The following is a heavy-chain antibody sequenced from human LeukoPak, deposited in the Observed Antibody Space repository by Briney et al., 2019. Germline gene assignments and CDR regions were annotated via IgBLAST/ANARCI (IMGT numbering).Heavy chain of an antibody. V-gene: IGHV3-11*05. CDR1: GFTFGDYY. Sequence: KPGGSLRLSCAASGFTFGDYYMSWIRQAPGKGLEWVSYISSGGYTQYADSVKGRFTVSRDNTKNSLHLQMNGLRAEDTAVYYCARGENDSGSKKDYYYGLDVWGQGATVIVSS. J-gene: IGHJ6*02. D-gene: IGHD6-19*01. CDR2: ISSGGYT. CDR3: ARGENDSGSKKDYYYGLDV.